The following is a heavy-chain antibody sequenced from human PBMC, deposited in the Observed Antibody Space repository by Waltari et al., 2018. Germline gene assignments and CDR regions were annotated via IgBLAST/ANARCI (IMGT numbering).Heavy chain of an antibody. D-gene: IGHD5-12*01. J-gene: IGHJ5*02. CDR2: INHSGRT. CDR1: GGSFSGYY. Sequence: QVQLQQWGAGLLKPSETLSLTCAVYGGSFSGYYWSWIRQPPGKGLEWIGEINHSGRTNYNPSLKSRVTISVDTSKNQFSLKLSSVTAADTAVYYCARGHGYSGYGAWFDPWGQGTLVTVSS. CDR3: ARGHGYSGYGAWFDP. V-gene: IGHV4-34*01.